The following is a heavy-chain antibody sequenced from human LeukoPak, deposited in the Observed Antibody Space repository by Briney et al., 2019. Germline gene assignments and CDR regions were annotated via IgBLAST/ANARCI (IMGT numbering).Heavy chain of an antibody. J-gene: IGHJ4*02. D-gene: IGHD3-3*01. V-gene: IGHV4-59*01. CDR1: GGSFSSYY. Sequence: SETLSLTCTLSGGSFSSYYWSWIRQPPGKGLEWIGYIYYSGSTNYNPSLKSRVTISVDTSKNQFSLKLSSVTATDTAMYYCARDPFITIFGVVIRRDYWGQGTLVTVSS. CDR2: IYYSGST. CDR3: ARDPFITIFGVVIRRDY.